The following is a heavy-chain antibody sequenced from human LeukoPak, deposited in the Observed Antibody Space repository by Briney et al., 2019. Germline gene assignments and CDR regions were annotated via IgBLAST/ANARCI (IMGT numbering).Heavy chain of an antibody. D-gene: IGHD6-13*01. J-gene: IGHJ3*02. CDR3: ARAAAGYFYAFDI. CDR1: GYTFTSYY. Sequence: ASVKVSCKASGYTFTSYYMHWVRQAPGQGLEWMGIINPSGGSTSYAQKFQGRVTMTSETSTSTVYMELRSLRSEDTAVYYCARAAAGYFYAFDIWGQGTMVTVSS. V-gene: IGHV1-46*03. CDR2: INPSGGST.